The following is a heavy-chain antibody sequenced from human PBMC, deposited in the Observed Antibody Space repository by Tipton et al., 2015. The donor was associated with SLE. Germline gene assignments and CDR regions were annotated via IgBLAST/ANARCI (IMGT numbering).Heavy chain of an antibody. Sequence: TLSLTCTVSAGSISGHQWNWIRQPPGKGLEWIGFITSSGYTNYNPSLQSRVTISIDTSKNQCSLKLSSMSAADTAVYYCARDHFLDYWGQGILVNVSS. J-gene: IGHJ4*02. CDR3: ARDHFLDY. V-gene: IGHV4-59*11. CDR2: ITSSGYT. D-gene: IGHD2/OR15-2a*01. CDR1: AGSISGHQ.